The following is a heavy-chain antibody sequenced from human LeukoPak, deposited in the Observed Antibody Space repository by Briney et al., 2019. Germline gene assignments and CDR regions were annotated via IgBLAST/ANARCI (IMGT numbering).Heavy chain of an antibody. V-gene: IGHV3-21*01. CDR3: ARGVQDYYDSSGYLDY. J-gene: IGHJ4*02. D-gene: IGHD3-22*01. Sequence: GGSLRLPCAASGFTFSSYSMNWVRQAPGKGLEWVSSFSTSSSYIYYADSVKGRFTISRDNAKNSLYLQMNSLRVEDTAVYFCARGVQDYYDSSGYLDYWGQGTLVTVSS. CDR1: GFTFSSYS. CDR2: FSTSSSYI.